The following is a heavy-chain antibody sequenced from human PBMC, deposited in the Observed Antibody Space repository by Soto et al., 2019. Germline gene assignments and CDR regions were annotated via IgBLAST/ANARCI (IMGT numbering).Heavy chain of an antibody. CDR2: IIPIFGTA. CDR1: GGTFSSYA. CDR3: ARVIAVVTQFGWFDP. V-gene: IGHV1-69*13. Sequence: ASVKVSCKASGGTFSSYAISWVRQAPGQGLEWMGGIIPIFGTANYAQKFQGRVTITADESTSTAYMELSSLRSEDTAVYYCARVIAVVTQFGWFDPWGQGTLVTVSS. J-gene: IGHJ5*02. D-gene: IGHD3-22*01.